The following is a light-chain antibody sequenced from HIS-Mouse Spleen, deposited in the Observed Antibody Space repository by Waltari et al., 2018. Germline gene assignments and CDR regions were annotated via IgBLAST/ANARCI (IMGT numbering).Light chain of an antibody. J-gene: IGLJ2*01. CDR1: SSNIGSNY. V-gene: IGLV1-47*01. Sequence: QSVLTQPPSASGTPGQRVTISCSGSSSNIGSNYVYWYQQLPGTAPKLLIYRNNRRREGVPDRFSGSKSGTSASLAISGLRSEDEADYYCAAWDDSLSGVVFGGGTKLTVL. CDR2: RNN. CDR3: AAWDDSLSGVV.